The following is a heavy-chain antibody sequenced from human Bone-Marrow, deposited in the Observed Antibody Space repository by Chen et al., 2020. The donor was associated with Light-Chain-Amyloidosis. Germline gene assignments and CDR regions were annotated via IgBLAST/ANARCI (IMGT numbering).Heavy chain of an antibody. CDR2: INTNTGRP. CDR3: ARDPWGAGSAFDV. CDR1: GYRFSDYS. D-gene: IGHD7-27*01. V-gene: IGHV7-4-1*02. J-gene: IGHJ3*01. Sequence: QVQLVQSGSELRRPGASVNISCKISGYRFSDYSLNWVKQTPGHGLEFMGWINTNTGRPTYAQGFTGRFVFSVDTSVSTAYLHITDLKSEDTGTYYCARDPWGAGSAFDVWGRGTHVTVSA.